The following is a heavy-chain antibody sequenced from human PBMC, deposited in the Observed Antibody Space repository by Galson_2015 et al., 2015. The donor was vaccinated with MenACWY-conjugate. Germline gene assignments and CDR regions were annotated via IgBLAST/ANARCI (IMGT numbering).Heavy chain of an antibody. V-gene: IGHV4-59*08. Sequence: YIRDTGSLKDNPSLKSRVTMSADKSNNQFSLRLISVTAADTAVYYCARLPTWGSSFGHFDYWGQGILVAVSS. D-gene: IGHD7-27*01. CDR3: ARLPTWGSSFGHFDY. CDR2: IRDTGSL. J-gene: IGHJ4*01.